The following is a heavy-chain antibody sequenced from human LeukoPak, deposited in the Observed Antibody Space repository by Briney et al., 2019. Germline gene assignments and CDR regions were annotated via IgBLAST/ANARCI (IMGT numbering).Heavy chain of an antibody. Sequence: SETLSLTCTVSGGSISSYYWSWIRQPAGKGLEWIGRIHTSGSTNYNPSLKSRVTMSVDTSKNQFSLKLSSVTAADTAVYYCARDKTYGSGSYYGNYFDYWGQGTLVTVSS. CDR3: ARDKTYGSGSYYGNYFDY. J-gene: IGHJ4*02. CDR2: IHTSGST. D-gene: IGHD3-10*01. CDR1: GGSISSYY. V-gene: IGHV4-4*07.